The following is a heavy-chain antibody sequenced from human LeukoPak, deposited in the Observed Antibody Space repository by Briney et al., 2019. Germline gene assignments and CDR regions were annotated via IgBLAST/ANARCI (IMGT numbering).Heavy chain of an antibody. CDR1: GSSISSYY. CDR3: ARGVSSSWFPFDY. J-gene: IGHJ4*02. D-gene: IGHD6-13*01. CDR2: IYYSGST. V-gene: IGHV4-59*01. Sequence: SETLSLTCTVSGSSISSYYWSWIRQPPGKGLEWIGYIYYSGSTNYNPSLKSRVTISVDTSKNQFSLKLSSVTAADTAVYYCARGVSSSWFPFDYWGQGTLVTVSS.